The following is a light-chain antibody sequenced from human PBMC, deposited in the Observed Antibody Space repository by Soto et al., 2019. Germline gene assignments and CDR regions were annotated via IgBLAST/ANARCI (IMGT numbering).Light chain of an antibody. V-gene: IGKV1-33*01. CDR2: DAS. Sequence: IQMTHSPSSLSASVGDRVTITCQASQDISNYLNWYQQKPGKAPKLLIYDASNLETGVPSRFSGSGSGTDFTFTISSLQPEDIATYYCQQYDNLPTFGQGTRLEIK. CDR3: QQYDNLPT. J-gene: IGKJ5*01. CDR1: QDISNY.